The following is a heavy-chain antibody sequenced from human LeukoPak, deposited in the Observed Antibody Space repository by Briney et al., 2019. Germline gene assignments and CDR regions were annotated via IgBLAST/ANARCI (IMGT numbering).Heavy chain of an antibody. CDR1: GYTFTGYY. D-gene: IGHD3-22*01. Sequence: ASVKVSCKASGYTFTGYYMHWVRQAPRQGLEWMGWINPNSGGTNYAQKFQGRVTMTRDTSISTAYMELSRLRSDDTAVYYCAAMYYYDSSGYYWGQGTLVTVSS. CDR3: AAMYYYDSSGYY. J-gene: IGHJ4*02. V-gene: IGHV1-2*02. CDR2: INPNSGGT.